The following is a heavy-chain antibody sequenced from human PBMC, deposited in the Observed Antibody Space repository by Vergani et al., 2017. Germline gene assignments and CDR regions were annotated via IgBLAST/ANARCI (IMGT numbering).Heavy chain of an antibody. CDR3: AHGSDYYYYGMDV. CDR2: IYWDDDK. D-gene: IGHD3-10*01. J-gene: IGHJ6*02. V-gene: IGHV2-5*08. Sequence: QVTLKESGPVLVKPTETLTLTCTVSGFSLSNARMGVSWIRLPPGKALEWIAQIYWDDDKRYSPSLKSRLTITKDTSKNQVVLTMTNMDPVDTATYYCAHGSDYYYYGMDVWGQGTTVTVSS. CDR1: GFSLSNARMG.